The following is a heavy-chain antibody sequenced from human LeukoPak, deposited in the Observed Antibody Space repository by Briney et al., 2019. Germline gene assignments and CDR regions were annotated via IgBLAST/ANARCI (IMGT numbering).Heavy chain of an antibody. D-gene: IGHD6-6*01. J-gene: IGHJ3*02. CDR1: GFTFSSYW. CDR3: AKDKYSSSPNAFDI. Sequence: GGSLRLSCAASGFTFSSYWMSWVRQAPGKGLEWVASIKQDGSEKDYADSVKGRFTISRDNAKNSLYLQMNSLRAEDTAVYYCAKDKYSSSPNAFDIWGRGTMLTVSS. CDR2: IKQDGSEK. V-gene: IGHV3-7*01.